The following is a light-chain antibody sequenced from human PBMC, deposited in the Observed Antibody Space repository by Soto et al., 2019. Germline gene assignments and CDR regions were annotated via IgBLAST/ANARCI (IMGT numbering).Light chain of an antibody. CDR2: DVS. J-gene: IGLJ1*01. V-gene: IGLV2-14*03. CDR3: FSFGNINAPRV. Sequence: QSVLTQPASVSGSPGQSITISCTGTSSDVGGYKYVSWYQQHPGKAPKVMIYDVSNRPSGVSDRFSGSKSGNTASLTISGLQAEDEAAYYCFSFGNINAPRVFGTGTKANVL. CDR1: SSDVGGYKY.